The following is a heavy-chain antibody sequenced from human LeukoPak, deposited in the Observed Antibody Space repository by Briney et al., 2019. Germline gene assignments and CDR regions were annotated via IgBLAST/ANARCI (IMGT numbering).Heavy chain of an antibody. CDR3: ARLAGTDMIGYFQD. CDR2: ISNYNGNT. V-gene: IGHV1-18*01. D-gene: IGHD5-18*01. Sequence: ASVKVSCKASGYTFINNGITWVRQAPGQGLEWMGWISNYNGNTDYAENLQGGVTITTDTSTSTAYMELRSLRSDDTAVYYCARLAGTDMIGYFQDWGQGTLVTVSS. J-gene: IGHJ1*01. CDR1: GYTFINNG.